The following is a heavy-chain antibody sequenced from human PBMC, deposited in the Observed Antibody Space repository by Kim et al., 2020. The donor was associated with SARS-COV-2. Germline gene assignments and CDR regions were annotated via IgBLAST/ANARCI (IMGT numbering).Heavy chain of an antibody. CDR1: GGSISSSSYY. J-gene: IGHJ3*02. V-gene: IGHV4-39*01. D-gene: IGHD3-22*01. CDR3: ARPRDSSPLCAFDI. CDR2: IYYSGGT. Sequence: SETLSLTCTVSGGSISSSSYYWAWIRQPPGKGLEWIGSIYYSGGTYYNPSLKSRVTISVDTSKNQFSLKLSSVTAADTAVYYCARPRDSSPLCAFDIWGQGTMVTVSS.